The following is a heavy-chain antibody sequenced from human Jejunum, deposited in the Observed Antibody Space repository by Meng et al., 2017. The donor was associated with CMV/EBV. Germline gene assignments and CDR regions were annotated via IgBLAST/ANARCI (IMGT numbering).Heavy chain of an antibody. CDR2: MDSNGGNA. V-gene: IGHV1-8*01. CDR3: MRGAGAGGRDWFDP. CDR1: GFAFLYPG. D-gene: IGHD6-13*01. Sequence: GFAFLYPGIHWVGHAGGQGREWMGWMDSNGGNAGHAQKFQGRVTMTRDTSVSTAYMELSSLRFEDTAIYYCMRGAGAGGRDWFDPWGQGTLVTVSS. J-gene: IGHJ5*02.